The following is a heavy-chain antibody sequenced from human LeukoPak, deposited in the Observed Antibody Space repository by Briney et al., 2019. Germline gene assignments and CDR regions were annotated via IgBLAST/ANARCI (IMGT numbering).Heavy chain of an antibody. J-gene: IGHJ4*02. CDR1: GGSISSYY. V-gene: IGHV4-59*01. CDR2: IYYSGST. D-gene: IGHD3-22*01. Sequence: SETLSLTCTVSGGSISSYYWSWIRQPPGKGLEWIGYIYYSGSTNYNPSLKSRVTISVDTSKNQFSLKLSSVTAADTAVYYCARTQKYYYDSSGSYYFDYWGQGTLVTVSS. CDR3: ARTQKYYYDSSGSYYFDY.